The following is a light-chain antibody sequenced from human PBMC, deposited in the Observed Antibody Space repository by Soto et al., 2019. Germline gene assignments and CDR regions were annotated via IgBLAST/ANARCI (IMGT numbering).Light chain of an antibody. CDR3: QHYGYCKWT. Sequence: IVLTQSPGTLSLSPGERATLSCRASQSGSSSYLAWYQQKAGLAPRLLIYGASTRATGIPDRLSGSGSVTDFTLTISSLETEDIAVDFCQHYGYCKWTVGHGTKVEIK. V-gene: IGKV3-20*01. CDR2: GAS. CDR1: QSGSSSY. J-gene: IGKJ1*01.